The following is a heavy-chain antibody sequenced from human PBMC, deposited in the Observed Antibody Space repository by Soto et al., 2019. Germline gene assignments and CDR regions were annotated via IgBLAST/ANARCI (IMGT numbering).Heavy chain of an antibody. V-gene: IGHV3-7*03. CDR1: GFTFNTYW. CDR3: TRGLSRAMAYIMGCDFDF. J-gene: IGHJ4*02. CDR2: IKEHGGQD. Sequence: LRLSCGASGFTFNTYWMSWVSQAPEKGLEWVAHIKEHGGQDFYVDSVKGRFTIFRDNAKNSLYLQMNSLRAEDTAVYYCTRGLSRAMAYIMGCDFDFWGQGSLVTVCS. D-gene: IGHD1-26*01.